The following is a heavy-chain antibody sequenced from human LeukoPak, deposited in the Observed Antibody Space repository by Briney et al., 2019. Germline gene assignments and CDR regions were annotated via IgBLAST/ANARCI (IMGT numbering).Heavy chain of an antibody. J-gene: IGHJ6*02. V-gene: IGHV3-23*01. CDR3: ARLSSLALGMDV. CDR2: ISGSGDST. Sequence: GGSLRLSCAASGFTFSSYAMSWVRQAPGKGLGWVSAISGSGDSTYYADSVKGRFTISRDNSKNTLYLQMNSLRAEDTAVYYCARLSSLALGMDVWGQGTTVTVSS. CDR1: GFTFSSYA.